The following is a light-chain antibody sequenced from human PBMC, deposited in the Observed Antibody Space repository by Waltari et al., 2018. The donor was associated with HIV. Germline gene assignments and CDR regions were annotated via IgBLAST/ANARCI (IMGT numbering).Light chain of an antibody. V-gene: IGLV2-8*01. J-gene: IGLJ2*01. CDR1: SSDAGSYNY. CDR2: EVY. Sequence: QSALTQPPSASGSPGQSVTISCTGTSSDAGSYNYLSWYQQHPGKTTNLMIYEVYKRPSGVPDRFSGSKSGNTASLTVSGLQAEDEADYYCSSYAGSNNLVFGGGTKLTVL. CDR3: SSYAGSNNLV.